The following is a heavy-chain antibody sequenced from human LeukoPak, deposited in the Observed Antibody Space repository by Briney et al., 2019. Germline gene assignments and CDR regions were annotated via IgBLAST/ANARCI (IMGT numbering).Heavy chain of an antibody. CDR2: MNPNSGNT. CDR3: ARGGQISYYYYYMDV. V-gene: IGHV1-8*03. J-gene: IGHJ6*03. Sequence: ASVKVSCKASGYTFTSHDINWVRQATGQGLEWMGWMNPNSGNTGYAQKFQGRVTITRNTSISTAYMELSSLRSEDTAVYYCARGGQISYYYYYMDVWGKGATVTVSS. CDR1: GYTFTSHD.